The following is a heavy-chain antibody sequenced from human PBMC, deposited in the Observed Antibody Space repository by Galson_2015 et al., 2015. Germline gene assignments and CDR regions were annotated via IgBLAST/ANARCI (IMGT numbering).Heavy chain of an antibody. CDR1: GFTFSYHG. CDR3: ARASRTGDWDFDP. Sequence: SLRLSCAASGFTFSYHGMNWVRQAPGKGLEWVSSISPTSSYIYYADSVKGRFTISRDNAKNSLYLQMNSLRAEDTAVYYCARASRTGDWDFDPWGQGTLVTVSS. V-gene: IGHV3-21*01. CDR2: ISPTSSYI. D-gene: IGHD7-27*01. J-gene: IGHJ5*02.